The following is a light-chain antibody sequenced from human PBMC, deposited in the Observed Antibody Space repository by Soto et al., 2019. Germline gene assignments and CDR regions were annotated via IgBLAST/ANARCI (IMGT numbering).Light chain of an antibody. CDR3: QQRANWPPVT. Sequence: EIVLTQSPATLSLSPGDRVTLSCRASQSINTYLAWYQQKRGQAPRPLIHDASNRATGIPARFSGSGSGTDFTLTISSLEPEDFAVYYWQQRANWPPVTFGQGTRLEIK. J-gene: IGKJ5*01. CDR1: QSINTY. CDR2: DAS. V-gene: IGKV3-11*01.